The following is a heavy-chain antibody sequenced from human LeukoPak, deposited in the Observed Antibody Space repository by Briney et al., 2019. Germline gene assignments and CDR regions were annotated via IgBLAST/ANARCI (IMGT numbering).Heavy chain of an antibody. D-gene: IGHD3-9*01. CDR3: AKGRGNYDILTGATPFDY. CDR2: ISGSGGST. Sequence: GGSLRLSCAASGFTFSSYAMSWVRQAPGKGLEWVSTISGSGGSTYYADSVKGRFTISRDNSKNTLYLQMNSLRAEDTAVYFCAKGRGNYDILTGATPFDYWGQGALVTVSS. J-gene: IGHJ4*02. V-gene: IGHV3-23*01. CDR1: GFTFSSYA.